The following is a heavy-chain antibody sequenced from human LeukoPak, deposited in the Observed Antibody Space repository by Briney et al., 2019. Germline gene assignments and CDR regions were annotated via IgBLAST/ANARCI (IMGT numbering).Heavy chain of an antibody. CDR1: GFTFSNYG. CDR2: ISYDGSNK. J-gene: IGHJ4*02. D-gene: IGHD6-19*01. CDR3: AKDKIVGSTGWYYFDY. Sequence: PGGSLRLSCAASGFTFSNYGMHWVRQAPGKGLEWVAVISYDGSNKYYADPLKGRFTISRDNSKNTLYLQMNSLRAEDTAVYYCAKDKIVGSTGWYYFDYWGQGTLVTVSS. V-gene: IGHV3-30*18.